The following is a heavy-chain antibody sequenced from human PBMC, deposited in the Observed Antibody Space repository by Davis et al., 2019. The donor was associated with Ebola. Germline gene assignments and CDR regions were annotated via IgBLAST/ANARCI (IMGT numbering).Heavy chain of an antibody. J-gene: IGHJ4*02. CDR1: GDSVSSNTAA. V-gene: IGHV6-1*01. CDR2: TYSRSKWYV. D-gene: IGHD3-22*01. CDR3: ARDPPYDQGYDY. Sequence: SQTLSLTCSISGDSVSSNTAAWNWIRQSPSRGLEWLGRTYSRSKWYVDYAVSVESRMTINPDTSKNQFSLQLSSVTPGDTAVYYCARDPPYDQGYDYWGQGILVTVSS.